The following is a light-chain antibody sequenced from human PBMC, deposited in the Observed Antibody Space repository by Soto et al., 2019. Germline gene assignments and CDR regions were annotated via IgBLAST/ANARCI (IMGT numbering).Light chain of an antibody. CDR3: QQLNSYPYT. CDR2: AAS. Sequence: IQLTQSPSSLSASVGDRVTITCRASQDISSFLAWYQQKPGEAPKLLIYAASTLQSGIPSRFSGSGSGTDFTLTINSLQPEDFATYYCQQLNSYPYTFGQGTKLEIK. V-gene: IGKV1-9*01. CDR1: QDISSF. J-gene: IGKJ2*01.